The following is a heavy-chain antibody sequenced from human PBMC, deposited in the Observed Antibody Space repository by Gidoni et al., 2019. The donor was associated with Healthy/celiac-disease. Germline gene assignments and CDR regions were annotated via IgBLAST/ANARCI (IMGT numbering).Heavy chain of an antibody. CDR1: GFTFDDYT. V-gene: IGHV3-43*01. CDR3: AKDSSGYDSAGYFDY. Sequence: EVQLVESGGVVVQPGGSLRLSCAASGFTFDDYTMHWVRHAPGKGLEWVSLISWDGGSTYYADSVKGRFTISRDNSKNSLYLQMNSLRTEDTALYYCAKDSSGYDSAGYFDYWGQGTLVTVSS. J-gene: IGHJ4*02. CDR2: ISWDGGST. D-gene: IGHD5-12*01.